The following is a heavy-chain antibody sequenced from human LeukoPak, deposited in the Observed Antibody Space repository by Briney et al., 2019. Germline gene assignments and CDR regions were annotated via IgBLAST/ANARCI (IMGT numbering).Heavy chain of an antibody. Sequence: GGSLRLSCAASGFTVSSNYMNWVRQAPGQGLEWVSIIYSGGTIYYADSVKGRFTISRDNSKNTLYLQMNSLRAEDTAVYYCAKATVVPAAIMIDAFDIWGQGTMVTVSS. CDR3: AKATVVPAAIMIDAFDI. V-gene: IGHV3-53*05. D-gene: IGHD2-2*02. J-gene: IGHJ3*02. CDR1: GFTVSSNY. CDR2: IYSGGTI.